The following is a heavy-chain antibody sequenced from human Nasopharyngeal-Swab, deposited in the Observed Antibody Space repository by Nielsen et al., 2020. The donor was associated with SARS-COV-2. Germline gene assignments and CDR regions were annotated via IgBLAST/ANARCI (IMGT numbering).Heavy chain of an antibody. J-gene: IGHJ3*02. CDR2: MNPNNGNT. CDR3: ARDLDALDI. CDR1: GYSFTSSD. V-gene: IGHV1-8*01. Sequence: ASVKVSCKASGYSFTSSDINWVRQATGQGLEWMGWMNPNNGNTDYAQKFQGRVTMTTDTSTNTAYLELRSLRSDDTAVYYCARDLDALDIWGQGTLVTVSS.